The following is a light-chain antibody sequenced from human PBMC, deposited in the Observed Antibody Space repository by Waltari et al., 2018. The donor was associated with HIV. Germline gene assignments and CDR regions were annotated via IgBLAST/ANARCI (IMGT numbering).Light chain of an antibody. J-gene: IGKJ2*01. CDR2: KAS. V-gene: IGKV1-5*03. Sequence: DIQMTQSPSTLSASVGDRVTITCRASQSISSLLAWYQQKPGRAPKLLIYKASTLQTGVPSRFSGDGSGTEFTLTISSLQPDDFATYHCQHYNSVSPGTFGQGTKLEI. CDR3: QHYNSVSPGT. CDR1: QSISSL.